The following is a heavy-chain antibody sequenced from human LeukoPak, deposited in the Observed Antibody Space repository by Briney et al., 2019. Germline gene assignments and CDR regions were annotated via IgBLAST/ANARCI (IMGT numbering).Heavy chain of an antibody. D-gene: IGHD3-3*01. Sequence: GGSLRLSCAASGFTFSSYAMNWVRQAPGKGLEWVSGISGGGGSTDYADSVKGRFTISRDNSKNTLYLQMNSLRAEDTAVYYCARDSVHTYYDFWSGYYAPYYYYYGMDVWGQGTTVTVSS. J-gene: IGHJ6*02. CDR2: ISGGGGST. CDR1: GFTFSSYA. CDR3: ARDSVHTYYDFWSGYYAPYYYYYGMDV. V-gene: IGHV3-23*01.